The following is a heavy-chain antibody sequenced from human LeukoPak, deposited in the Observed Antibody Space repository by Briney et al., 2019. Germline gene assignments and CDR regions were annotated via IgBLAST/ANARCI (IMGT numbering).Heavy chain of an antibody. Sequence: GESLKISCKGSGYSFSAYWIGWVRQMPGKGLEWMGIIYPGDSDTRYSPSFQGQVTISADRSISTAYLQWSSLRASDTAIYYCARSLEAAALWSADDVWGQGTVVTVTS. CDR3: ARSLEAAALWSADDV. J-gene: IGHJ3*01. CDR2: IYPGDSDT. D-gene: IGHD6-13*01. V-gene: IGHV5-51*01. CDR1: GYSFSAYW.